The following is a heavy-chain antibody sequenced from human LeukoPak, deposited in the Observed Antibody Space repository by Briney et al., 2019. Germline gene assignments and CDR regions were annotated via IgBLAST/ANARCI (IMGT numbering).Heavy chain of an antibody. CDR2: INAGNGNT. V-gene: IGHV1-3*01. J-gene: IGHJ3*02. Sequence: ASVKVSCKASGYTFTSYAMHWVRQAPGQRLEWMGWINAGNGNTKYSQKFQGRVTITTDESTSTAYMELSSLRSEDTAVYYCAREFRGAFDIWGQGTMVTVSS. CDR3: AREFRGAFDI. CDR1: GYTFTSYA.